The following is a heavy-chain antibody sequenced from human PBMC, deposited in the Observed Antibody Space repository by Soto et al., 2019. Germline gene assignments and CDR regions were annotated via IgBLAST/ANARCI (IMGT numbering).Heavy chain of an antibody. J-gene: IGHJ4*02. Sequence: ASVKVSCKASGYTFSDYYIHWVRQAPGQGLEWMGWINPNSGGTKYAPKFQGGVTMTRDTSITTAYMELSRLRSGDTAVYYCAREPATAKSEGVDFWGQGTLVIVSS. V-gene: IGHV1-2*02. D-gene: IGHD1-1*01. CDR2: INPNSGGT. CDR1: GYTFSDYY. CDR3: AREPATAKSEGVDF.